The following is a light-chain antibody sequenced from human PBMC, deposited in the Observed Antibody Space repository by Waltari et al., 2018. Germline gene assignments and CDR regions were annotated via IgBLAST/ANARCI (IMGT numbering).Light chain of an antibody. V-gene: IGLV2-23*01. CDR3: CSYAGSSIWV. Sequence: QSALTQPASVSGSPGQPITIPCTGPSSDFGGYNLFSWYQQHPGKAPKLMIYEDSKRPSGVSNRFSGSKSGNTASLTISGLQAEDEANYYCCSYAGSSIWVFGGGTELTVL. J-gene: IGLJ3*02. CDR2: EDS. CDR1: SSDFGGYNL.